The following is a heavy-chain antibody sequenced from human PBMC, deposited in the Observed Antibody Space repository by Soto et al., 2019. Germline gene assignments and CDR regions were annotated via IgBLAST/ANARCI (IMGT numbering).Heavy chain of an antibody. Sequence: SETLSLTCTVSGGSISSYYWSWIRQPPVKGLERIGYIYYRGSTNYNPSLKSRVTISVDTSKNQFSLKLSSVTAADTAAYYCAGQYSFGSYGMDVWGQGTTVTVSS. V-gene: IGHV4-59*08. J-gene: IGHJ6*02. CDR1: GGSISSYY. CDR3: AGQYSFGSYGMDV. CDR2: IYYRGST. D-gene: IGHD5-18*01.